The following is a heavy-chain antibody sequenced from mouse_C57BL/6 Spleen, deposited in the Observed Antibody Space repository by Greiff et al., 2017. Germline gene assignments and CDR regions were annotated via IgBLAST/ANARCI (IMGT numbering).Heavy chain of an antibody. D-gene: IGHD2-10*01. CDR3: ARRPSYYGNLFAY. CDR1: GYTFTDYN. CDR2: INPNNGGP. Sequence: EVQLQQSGPELVKPGASVKMSCKASGYTFTDYNMHWVKQSHGKSLEWIGYINPNNGGPSYNQKFKGKATLPVNKSSSTAYMELRSLTSEYSAVDYCARRPSYYGNLFAYWGQGTLVTVSA. J-gene: IGHJ3*01. V-gene: IGHV1-22*01.